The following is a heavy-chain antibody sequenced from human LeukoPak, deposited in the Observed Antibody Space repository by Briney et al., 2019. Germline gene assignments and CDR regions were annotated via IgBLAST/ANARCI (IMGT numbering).Heavy chain of an antibody. CDR1: GDSLSSNSAA. CDR2: TYYRSNWYN. Sequence: PSQTLSLTCALSGDSLSSNSAAWNWLRQSPSRGLEWLGRTYYRSNWYNDYAVSVKSRIIINPDISKNQFSLQLNSVTPEDTAMYYCARVLAAAGTFDFWGRGSLVTVSS. V-gene: IGHV6-1*01. CDR3: ARVLAAAGTFDF. J-gene: IGHJ4*02. D-gene: IGHD6-13*01.